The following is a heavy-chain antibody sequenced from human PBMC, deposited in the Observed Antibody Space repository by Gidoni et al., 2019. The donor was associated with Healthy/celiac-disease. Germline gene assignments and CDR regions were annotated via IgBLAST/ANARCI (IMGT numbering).Heavy chain of an antibody. J-gene: IGHJ6*02. CDR2: ISSSSSTI. Sequence: EVQLVESGGGLVQPGGSLRLSCAASGFTFSSYSMNWVRQAPGKGLEWVSYISSSSSTIYYADSVKGRFTISRDNAKNSLYLQMNSLRDEDTAVYYCARDYGDYAIYYYYGMDVWGQGTTVTVSS. CDR3: ARDYGDYAIYYYYGMDV. CDR1: GFTFSSYS. V-gene: IGHV3-48*02. D-gene: IGHD4-17*01.